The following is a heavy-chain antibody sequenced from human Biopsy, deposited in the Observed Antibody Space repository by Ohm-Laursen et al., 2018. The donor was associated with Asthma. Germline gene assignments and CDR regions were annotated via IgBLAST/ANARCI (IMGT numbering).Heavy chain of an antibody. Sequence: SLRLSCTASGFSFDSHAMHWVRQAPGKGLEWLAVMSCDGANKYHADSVKGRFFIYRDNSENTLYLQMNSLRAEDTAVYYCAREGGDYLSGYYYYYGMDVWGQGTTVTVSS. CDR2: MSCDGANK. V-gene: IGHV3-30-3*01. J-gene: IGHJ6*02. D-gene: IGHD4-17*01. CDR1: GFSFDSHA. CDR3: AREGGDYLSGYYYYYGMDV.